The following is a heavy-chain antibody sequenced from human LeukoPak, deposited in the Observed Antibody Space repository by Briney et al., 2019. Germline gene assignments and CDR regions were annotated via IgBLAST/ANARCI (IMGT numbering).Heavy chain of an antibody. CDR2: IYYSGST. CDR3: SAAAFFDY. D-gene: IGHD6-25*01. V-gene: IGHV4-38-2*02. J-gene: IGHJ4*02. CDR1: GYSISSGYY. Sequence: PSESLSLTCTVSGYSISSGYYWDWIRQPPGKGLEWIGSIYYSGSTYYNPSLKSRVTISVDTSKNQFSLKLSSVTAADTAVYYCSAAAFFDYWGQGTLVTVSS.